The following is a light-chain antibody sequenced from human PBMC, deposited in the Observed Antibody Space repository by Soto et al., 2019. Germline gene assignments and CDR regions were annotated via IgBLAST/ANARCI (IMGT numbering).Light chain of an antibody. CDR1: QSINNRY. Sequence: EIVLTQSPGTLSLSPGERATLSCRASQSINNRYLAWYQQKPGQAPRLLIYAASSRATGIPDRFSGSGSGTDFTLTISRLEPEDFAVYYCQQYGSSPAFTFGRGTKVDIK. J-gene: IGKJ3*01. CDR3: QQYGSSPAFT. CDR2: AAS. V-gene: IGKV3-20*01.